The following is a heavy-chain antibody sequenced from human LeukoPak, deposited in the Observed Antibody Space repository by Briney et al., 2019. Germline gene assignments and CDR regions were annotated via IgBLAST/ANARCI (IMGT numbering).Heavy chain of an antibody. J-gene: IGHJ4*02. V-gene: IGHV1-18*04. CDR1: GYTFTGYY. Sequence: ASVKVSCKASGYTFTGYYMRWVRQAPGQGLEWMGWISAYNGNTYYAQNLQGRVTMTTDTSTSTAYMEVRSLRSDDTAVYYCARDLKRGYSSGRYSWGTGSSNDYWGQGTLVTVSS. D-gene: IGHD6-19*01. CDR2: ISAYNGNT. CDR3: ARDLKRGYSSGRYSWGTGSSNDY.